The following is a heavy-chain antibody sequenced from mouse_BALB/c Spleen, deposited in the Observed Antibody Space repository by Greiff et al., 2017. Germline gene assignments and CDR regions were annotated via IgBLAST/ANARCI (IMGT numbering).Heavy chain of an antibody. CDR2: IWRGGST. D-gene: IGHD2-3*01. J-gene: IGHJ3*01. Sequence: VQRVESGPSLVQPSQSLSITCTVSGFSLTSYGVHWVRQSPGKGLEWLGVIWRGGSTDYNAAFMSRLSITKDNSKSQVFFKMNSLQADDTAIYYCAKRGYEHRGFAYWGEGTLVTVSA. V-gene: IGHV2-5-1*01. CDR1: GFSLTSYG. CDR3: AKRGYEHRGFAY.